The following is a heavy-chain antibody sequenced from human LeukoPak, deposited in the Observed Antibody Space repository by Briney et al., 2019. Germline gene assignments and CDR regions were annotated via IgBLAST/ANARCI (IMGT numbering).Heavy chain of an antibody. CDR1: GFTFSSYS. J-gene: IGHJ1*01. CDR2: ISSSSSYI. Sequence: GGSLRLSCAASGFTFSSYSMNWVRQAPGKGLEWVSSISSSSSYIYYADSVKGRFTISRDNAKNSLYLQMNSLRAEDTAVYYCARAPKGAARPTYFQHWGQGTPVTVSS. CDR3: ARAPKGAARPTYFQH. V-gene: IGHV3-21*01. D-gene: IGHD6-6*01.